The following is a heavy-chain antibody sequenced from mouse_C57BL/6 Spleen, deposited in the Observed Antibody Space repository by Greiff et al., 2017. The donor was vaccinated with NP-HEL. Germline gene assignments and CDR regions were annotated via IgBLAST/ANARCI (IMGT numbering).Heavy chain of an antibody. D-gene: IGHD3-2*02. CDR2: INLSSGYT. Sequence: QVQLKQSGAELARPGASVKMSCKASGYTFTSYTMHWVKQRPGQGLEWIGYINLSSGYTKYNQKFKDKATLTADKSSSTAYMRLSSLTSEDSAVYYCARGEDSSGYVNFDYWGQGTTLTVSS. J-gene: IGHJ2*01. CDR3: ARGEDSSGYVNFDY. V-gene: IGHV1-4*01. CDR1: GYTFTSYT.